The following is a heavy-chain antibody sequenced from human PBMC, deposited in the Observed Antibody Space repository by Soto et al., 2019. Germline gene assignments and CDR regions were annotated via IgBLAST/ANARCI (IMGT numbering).Heavy chain of an antibody. CDR2: ISYDGSNK. Sequence: QVQLVESGGGVVQPGRSLRLSCAASGFTFSSYGMHWVRQAPGKGLEWVAVISYDGSNKYYADSVKGRFTISRDNSKNTLYLQMNSVKAEDTAVYYCAKEDRHIVATIHASLDYWGQGTLVTVSS. CDR1: GFTFSSYG. V-gene: IGHV3-30*18. CDR3: AKEDRHIVATIHASLDY. J-gene: IGHJ4*02. D-gene: IGHD5-12*01.